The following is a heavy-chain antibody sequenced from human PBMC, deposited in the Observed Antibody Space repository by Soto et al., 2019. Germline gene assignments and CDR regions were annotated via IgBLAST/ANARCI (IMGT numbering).Heavy chain of an antibody. V-gene: IGHV4-59*01. D-gene: IGHD3-3*01. CDR3: ARARGDDFWSGYPSGYYGMDV. CDR1: GGSISSYS. Sequence: SETLSLTCTVSGGSISSYSWSWIRQPTGKGLERILYIYYSGSTNYNPSLKSRVTISVDTSKNQFSLKLSSVTAADTAVYYCARARGDDFWSGYPSGYYGMDVWGQGTTVTVSS. CDR2: IYYSGST. J-gene: IGHJ6*02.